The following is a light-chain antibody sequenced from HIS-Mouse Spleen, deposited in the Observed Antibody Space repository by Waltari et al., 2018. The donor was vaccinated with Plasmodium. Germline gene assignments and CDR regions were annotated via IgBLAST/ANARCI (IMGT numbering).Light chain of an antibody. CDR1: SSAVGGYNY. V-gene: IGLV2-8*01. J-gene: IGLJ2*01. CDR3: SSYAGSNNLV. CDR2: EVS. Sequence: QSALTQPPSASGSPGQSVTISCTGTSSAVGGYNYVSWYQQHPGNAPKLMIYEVSKRPSGFPDRFSGSKSGNTASLTVSGLQAEDEADYYCSSYAGSNNLVFGGGTKLTVL.